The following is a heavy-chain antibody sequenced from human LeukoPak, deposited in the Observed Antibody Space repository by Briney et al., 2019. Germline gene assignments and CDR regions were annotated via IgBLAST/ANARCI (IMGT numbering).Heavy chain of an antibody. J-gene: IGHJ5*02. V-gene: IGHV1-69*05. CDR1: GGTFSSYA. D-gene: IGHD3-3*01. Sequence: ASVKVSCKASGGTFSSYAISWVRQAPGQGLEWMGGTIPSFGTANYAQTFKGRVTITTDESTSTAYMELSRLRSEDTAVYYCARVNYDFWSGYYHNWFDPWGQGTLVTVSS. CDR3: ARVNYDFWSGYYHNWFDP. CDR2: TIPSFGTA.